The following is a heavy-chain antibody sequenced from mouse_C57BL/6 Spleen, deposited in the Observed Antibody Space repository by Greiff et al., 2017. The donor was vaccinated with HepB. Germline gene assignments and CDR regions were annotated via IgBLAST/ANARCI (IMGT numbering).Heavy chain of an antibody. D-gene: IGHD2-3*01. CDR1: GYTFTSYW. Sequence: QVHVKQPGAELVRPGTSVKLSCKASGYTFTSYWMHWVKQRPGQGLEWIGVIDPSDSYTNYNQKFKGKATLTVDTSSSTAYMQLSSLSSEDTTVYYCATLTDDYYVFDYWRQGTTLTVSS. J-gene: IGHJ2*01. V-gene: IGHV1-59*01. CDR3: ATLTDDYYVFDY. CDR2: IDPSDSYT.